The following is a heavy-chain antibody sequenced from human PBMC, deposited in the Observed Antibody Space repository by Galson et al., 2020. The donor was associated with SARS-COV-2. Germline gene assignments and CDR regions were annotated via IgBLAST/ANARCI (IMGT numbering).Heavy chain of an antibody. CDR2: IYYSGST. D-gene: IGHD5-18*01. CDR3: ARLATTVDIAMVDYYYYYGMDV. Sequence: ASETLSLTCTVSGGSISSYYWSWIRQPPGKGLEWIGYIYYSGSTNYNPSLKSRVTISVDTSKNQFSLKLSSVTAADTAVYYCARLATTVDIAMVDYYYYYGMDVWGQGTTVTVSS. V-gene: IGHV4-59*01. J-gene: IGHJ6*02. CDR1: GGSISSYY.